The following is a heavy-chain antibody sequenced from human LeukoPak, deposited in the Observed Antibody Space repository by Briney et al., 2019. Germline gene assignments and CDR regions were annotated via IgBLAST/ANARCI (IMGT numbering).Heavy chain of an antibody. V-gene: IGHV3-23*01. D-gene: IGHD6-19*01. J-gene: IGHJ4*02. CDR1: GFTFNSEA. Sequence: PGGSLRLSCAASGFTFNSEAMTWVRQGPGKGLEWVSSISDSGGTTYYADSVKGRFTISRDNSKNTEYLQMNSLRAEDTALYYCAKGLGFLPQFDYWGQGTLVAVSS. CDR2: ISDSGGTT. CDR3: AKGLGFLPQFDY.